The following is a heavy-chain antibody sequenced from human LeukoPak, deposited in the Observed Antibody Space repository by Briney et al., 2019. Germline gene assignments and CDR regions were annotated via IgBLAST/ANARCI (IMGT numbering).Heavy chain of an antibody. D-gene: IGHD3-16*01. CDR2: FYISGST. CDR1: GGSLSNYY. J-gene: IGHJ4*02. V-gene: IGHV4-4*07. CDR3: ASVGDYALKD. Sequence: SETLSLTCTVSGGSLSNYYWSWIRQPAGKGLEWIGRFYISGSTNCNPSLKSRVTMSVDTSKNQFSLKLSSVTAADTAVYYCASVGDYALKDWGQGTLVTVSS.